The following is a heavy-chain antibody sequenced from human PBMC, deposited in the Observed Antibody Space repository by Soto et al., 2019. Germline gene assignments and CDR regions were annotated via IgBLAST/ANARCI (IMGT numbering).Heavy chain of an antibody. CDR3: ASGDLTTVVSSYYYYGMDV. V-gene: IGHV5-51*01. CDR2: IFPSDSDT. CDR1: GYKFTSYW. Sequence: GESLKISCRTSGYKFTSYWIAWVRQMPGKGLEWMGIIFPSDSDTRYSPSFQGQVTISADRSTSTVFLQWASLKASDTAMYYCASGDLTTVVSSYYYYGMDVWGQGTTVTVSS. D-gene: IGHD4-17*01. J-gene: IGHJ6*02.